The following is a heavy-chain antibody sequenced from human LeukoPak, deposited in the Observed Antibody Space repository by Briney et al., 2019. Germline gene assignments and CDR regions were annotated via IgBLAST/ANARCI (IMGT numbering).Heavy chain of an antibody. CDR1: GFSFSSQT. V-gene: IGHV3-30*09. Sequence: GGSLRLSCEASGFSFSSQTVHWVRQAPGKGPEWVAAISYDAIYKFYADFVKGRFAISRDNSKNTLYLQMNSLRSEDTAVYYCTRNDNRLYYFDYWGQGTLVTVSS. CDR2: ISYDAIYK. CDR3: TRNDNRLYYFDY. D-gene: IGHD1-1*01. J-gene: IGHJ4*02.